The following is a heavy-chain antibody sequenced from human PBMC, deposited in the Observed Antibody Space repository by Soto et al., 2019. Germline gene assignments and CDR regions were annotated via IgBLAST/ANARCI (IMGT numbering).Heavy chain of an antibody. D-gene: IGHD3-16*02. CDR2: ISAYNGNT. J-gene: IGHJ4*02. Sequence: ASVKVSCKASGYTFTSYAISWVRQAPGQGLEWMGWISAYNGNTNYAQKLQGRVTMTTDTSTSTAYMELSSLRSEDTAVYYCASSPYDYVWGSYRYPAYYFDYWGQGTLVTVSS. CDR1: GYTFTSYA. CDR3: ASSPYDYVWGSYRYPAYYFDY. V-gene: IGHV1-18*01.